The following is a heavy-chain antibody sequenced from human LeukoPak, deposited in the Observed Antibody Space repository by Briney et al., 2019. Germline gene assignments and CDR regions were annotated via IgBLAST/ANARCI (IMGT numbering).Heavy chain of an antibody. D-gene: IGHD6-13*01. V-gene: IGHV4-59*01. Sequence: SETLSLTCTVSGGSISSYYWSWIRQPPGKGLEWIGYIYYSGSTNYNPPLKSRVTISVDTSKNQFSLKLSSVTAADTAVYYCARGGGQQLVQDYWGQGTLVTVSS. CDR2: IYYSGST. CDR3: ARGGGQQLVQDY. J-gene: IGHJ4*02. CDR1: GGSISSYY.